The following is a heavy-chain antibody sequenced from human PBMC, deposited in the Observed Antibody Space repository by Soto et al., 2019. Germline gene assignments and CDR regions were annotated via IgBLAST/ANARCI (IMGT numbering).Heavy chain of an antibody. Sequence: GVLRLSCAATGFTLGTNGADWVRQAPGKGLEWVSSIYESGDTHHADSLKGRFTISRDNAKNLLYLQMNSLGAEDSAVYYCAKTRISSCYDAGDSWGQGTLVTVSS. J-gene: IGHJ4*02. CDR1: GFTLGTNG. CDR2: IYESGDT. CDR3: AKTRISSCYDAGDS. V-gene: IGHV3-23*01. D-gene: IGHD3-22*01.